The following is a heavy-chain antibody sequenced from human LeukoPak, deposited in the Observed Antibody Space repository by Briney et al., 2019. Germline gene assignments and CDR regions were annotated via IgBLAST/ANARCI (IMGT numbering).Heavy chain of an antibody. CDR1: GFTFDDYT. CDR2: ISWDGGST. J-gene: IGHJ4*02. Sequence: GGSLRLSCAASGFTFDDYTMHWVRQAPGKGLEWVSLISWDGGSTYYADSVKGRFTISRDNSKNSLYLQMSILRAEDTAVYYCARYYDGAGQDDCFDYWGQGTLVTVSS. CDR3: ARYYDGAGQDDCFDY. V-gene: IGHV3-43*01. D-gene: IGHD3-22*01.